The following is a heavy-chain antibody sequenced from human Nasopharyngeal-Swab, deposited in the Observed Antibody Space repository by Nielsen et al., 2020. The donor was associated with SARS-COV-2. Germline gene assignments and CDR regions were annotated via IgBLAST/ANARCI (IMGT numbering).Heavy chain of an antibody. Sequence: GGSLRLSCAASGFTFSSYWMHWVRQAPGKGLVWVSRINSDGSSTSYADSVKGRFTISRDNAKNSLYLQMNSLRDEDTAVYYCARETSSSSEPDYWGQGTLVTVSS. J-gene: IGHJ4*02. D-gene: IGHD6-13*01. CDR1: GFTFSSYW. CDR3: ARETSSSSEPDY. V-gene: IGHV3-74*01. CDR2: INSDGSST.